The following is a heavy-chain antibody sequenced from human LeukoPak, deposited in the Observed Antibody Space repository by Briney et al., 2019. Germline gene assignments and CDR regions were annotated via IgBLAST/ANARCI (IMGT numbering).Heavy chain of an antibody. CDR2: LSSSGST. J-gene: IGHJ4*02. Sequence: SETLSLTCAVYGGSFSGYYWSWIRQPPGKGLEWIGTLSSSGSTYYNPSLKSRVTISVDTSKNQFPLRQSSVTAADTAVYYCVRHVTGSSHDDWGQGTLVTVSS. D-gene: IGHD1-26*01. CDR1: GGSFSGYY. V-gene: IGHV4-34*01. CDR3: VRHVTGSSHDD.